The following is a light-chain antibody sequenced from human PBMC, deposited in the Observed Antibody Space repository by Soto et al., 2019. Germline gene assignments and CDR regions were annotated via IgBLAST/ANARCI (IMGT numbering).Light chain of an antibody. Sequence: DIRMTQSPSTLSASVGDRVTITCRASQSISSWLAWYQQKPGKAPKLLIYKASSLESGVPSRFSGSGSGTDFTLIINRLEPEDVAIYYCHQYGGSPRITFGQGTRLAIK. CDR2: KAS. CDR1: QSISSW. V-gene: IGKV1-5*03. CDR3: HQYGGSPRIT. J-gene: IGKJ5*01.